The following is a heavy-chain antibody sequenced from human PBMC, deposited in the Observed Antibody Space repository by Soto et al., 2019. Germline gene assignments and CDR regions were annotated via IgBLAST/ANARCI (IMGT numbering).Heavy chain of an antibody. CDR2: ISAYNGNT. CDR1: GYTFTSYG. V-gene: IGHV1-18*01. D-gene: IGHD2-2*02. CDR3: AREDIVVVPAAIRRYYYGMDV. Sequence: ASVMVSCKAYGYTFTSYGISWVRQAPGQGLEWMGWISAYNGNTNYAQKLQGRVTMTTDTSTSTAYMELRSLRSDDTAVYYCAREDIVVVPAAIRRYYYGMDVWGQGTTVTVSS. J-gene: IGHJ6*02.